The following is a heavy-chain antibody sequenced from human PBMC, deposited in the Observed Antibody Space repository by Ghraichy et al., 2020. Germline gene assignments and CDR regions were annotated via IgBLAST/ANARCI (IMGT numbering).Heavy chain of an antibody. V-gene: IGHV3-48*03. J-gene: IGHJ3*02. CDR1: GFNFINFE. CDR2: ISGNGNTK. CDR3: ARDPRIGDDVFDM. Sequence: GGSLRLSCAASGFNFINFEMYWVRQAPGKGLQWVSYISGNGNTKYYADSVKGRFTISRNNVQNSLYLQMNSLRAEDTAVYYCARDPRIGDDVFDMWGQGTLVTVSS.